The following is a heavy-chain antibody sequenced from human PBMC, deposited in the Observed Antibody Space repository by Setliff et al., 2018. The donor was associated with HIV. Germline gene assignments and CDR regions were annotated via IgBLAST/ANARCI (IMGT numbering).Heavy chain of an antibody. D-gene: IGHD3-22*01. V-gene: IGHV1-2*06. CDR3: ARGPATSGLAYYMDV. Sequence: ASVKVSCKASGYTFTDYYMHWVRQAPGQGLEWMGRINPNSGGTNHAQKFQGRVTMTRDTSSSTAYMELSRLRSDDTAVYYCARGPATSGLAYYMDVWGKGTTVTVSS. CDR2: INPNSGGT. J-gene: IGHJ6*03. CDR1: GYTFTDYY.